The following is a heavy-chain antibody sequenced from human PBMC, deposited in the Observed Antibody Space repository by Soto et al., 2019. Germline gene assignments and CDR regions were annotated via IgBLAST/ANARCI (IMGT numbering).Heavy chain of an antibody. CDR3: ARARWYDAFDV. CDR2: IFHGGNT. CDR1: GFFISSGNY. J-gene: IGHJ3*01. V-gene: IGHV4-38-2*01. D-gene: IGHD2-15*01. Sequence: SESLSLTCAVSGFFISSGNYWGWIRKPPGKGLEWIGSIFHGGNTYYNPSLKSRVTISVDMSKNQFSLKLNSVTAADTAVYYCARARWYDAFDVWGQGTVVTVPS.